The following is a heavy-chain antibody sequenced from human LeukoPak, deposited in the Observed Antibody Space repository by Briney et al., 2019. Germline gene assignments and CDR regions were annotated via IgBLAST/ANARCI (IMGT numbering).Heavy chain of an antibody. D-gene: IGHD6-19*01. CDR1: GFTFSSYS. CDR2: ISGSSGYI. J-gene: IGHJ5*02. CDR3: AKDRNRIALAGTLNWFDP. V-gene: IGHV3-21*04. Sequence: GGSLRLSCAASGFTFSSYSMNWVRQAPGKGLEWVSSISGSSGYIYYADSVKGRFTISRDNSKNTLYLQMNSLRDEDTAVYYCAKDRNRIALAGTLNWFDPWGQGTLVTVSS.